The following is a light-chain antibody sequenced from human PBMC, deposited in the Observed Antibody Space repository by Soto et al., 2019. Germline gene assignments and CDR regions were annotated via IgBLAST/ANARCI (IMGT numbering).Light chain of an antibody. CDR3: KQYGSSPPT. CDR2: GAS. Sequence: EIVLTQSPATLSLSPGERATLSCRASQSVSSSYLAWYQQKPGQAPRLLIYGASSRATGIPDRFSGSGSGTDFTLTISRLEPEDFAEYYCKQYGSSPPTFGGGTKVGIK. CDR1: QSVSSSY. J-gene: IGKJ4*01. V-gene: IGKV3-20*01.